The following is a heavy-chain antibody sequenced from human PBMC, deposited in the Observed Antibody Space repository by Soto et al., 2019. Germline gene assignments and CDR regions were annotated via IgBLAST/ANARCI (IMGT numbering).Heavy chain of an antibody. CDR3: ARVRQRAGYLHYYMDV. Sequence: ASVKVSCKAAGYTFTNYGITWVRQAPGQGLERMGWISAYNGDTHYTQRLQGRVTMTTDTSTSTAYMELRGLRSDDTAVYYCARVRQRAGYLHYYMDVWGEGTTVTVSS. J-gene: IGHJ6*03. CDR1: GYTFTNYG. CDR2: ISAYNGDT. V-gene: IGHV1-18*01. D-gene: IGHD6-25*01.